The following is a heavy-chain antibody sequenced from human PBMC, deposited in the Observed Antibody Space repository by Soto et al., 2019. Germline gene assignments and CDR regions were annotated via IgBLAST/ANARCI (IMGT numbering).Heavy chain of an antibody. V-gene: IGHV1-69*01. Sequence: QVQLVQSGAEVKKPGSSLKVSCKASGGTFSSYAISWVRQAPGQGLEWMGGIIPILGTANYAQKFQGRVTITADESTSTAYMELSSLRSEDTAVYYCARWSPLYSSSSRYFDYWGQGTLVTVSS. D-gene: IGHD6-6*01. CDR1: GGTFSSYA. J-gene: IGHJ4*02. CDR3: ARWSPLYSSSSRYFDY. CDR2: IIPILGTA.